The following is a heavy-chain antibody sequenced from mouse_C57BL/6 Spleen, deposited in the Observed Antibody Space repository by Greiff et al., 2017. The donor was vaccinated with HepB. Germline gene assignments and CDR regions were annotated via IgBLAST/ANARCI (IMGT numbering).Heavy chain of an antibody. J-gene: IGHJ1*03. V-gene: IGHV5-9*01. CDR3: ARHEGGNHWYFDV. CDR1: GFTFSSYT. CDR2: ISGGGGNS. D-gene: IGHD1-1*02. Sequence: RVESGGGLVKPGGSLKLSCAASGFTFSSYTMSWVRQTPEKRLEWVATISGGGGNSYYPDSVKGRFTISRDNAKNTLYLQMSSLRSEDTALYYCARHEGGNHWYFDVWGTGTTVTVSS.